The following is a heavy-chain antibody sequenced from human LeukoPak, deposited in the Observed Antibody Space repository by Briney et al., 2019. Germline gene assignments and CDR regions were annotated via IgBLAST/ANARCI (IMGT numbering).Heavy chain of an antibody. CDR3: ATGAASDWLDP. CDR1: GFTFSDYY. V-gene: IGHV3-11*04. CDR2: ISGGGGTI. D-gene: IGHD2-15*01. Sequence: GALRLSCVASGFTFSDYYMCWIRQAPGKGLEWVSYISGGGGTIYYADSVKGRFTISRDNAKNSLYLQMNSLRVEDTAIYYCATGAASDWLDPWGQGTLVTVSS. J-gene: IGHJ5*02.